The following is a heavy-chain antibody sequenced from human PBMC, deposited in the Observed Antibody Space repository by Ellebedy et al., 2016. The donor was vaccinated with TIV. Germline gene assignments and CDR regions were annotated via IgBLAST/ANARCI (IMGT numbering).Heavy chain of an antibody. J-gene: IGHJ6*02. CDR3: ARAMVRGVIDDYYYGMDV. D-gene: IGHD3-10*01. CDR2: ISYDGSNK. CDR1: GFTFSSYA. V-gene: IGHV3-30-3*01. Sequence: GGSLRLXXAASGFTFSSYAMHWVRQAPGKGLEWVAVISYDGSNKYYADSVKGRFTISRDNSKNTLYLQMNSLRAEDTAVYYCARAMVRGVIDDYYYGMDVWGQGTTVTVSS.